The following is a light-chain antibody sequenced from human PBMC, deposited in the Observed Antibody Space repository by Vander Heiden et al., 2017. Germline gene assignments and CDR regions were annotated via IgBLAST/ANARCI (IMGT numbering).Light chain of an antibody. CDR1: QNILYNTNNKNY. CDR3: QQDDDAPWT. Sequence: DIVMTQSPDSLAVSLGERATINCKSSQNILYNTNNKNYLAWYQQKPGQPPKLLIYWASIRESGVPDRFSGSGSGTDFTLTITSLQDEDVAVYFCQQDDDAPWTFGQWTKVDIK. J-gene: IGKJ1*01. CDR2: WAS. V-gene: IGKV4-1*01.